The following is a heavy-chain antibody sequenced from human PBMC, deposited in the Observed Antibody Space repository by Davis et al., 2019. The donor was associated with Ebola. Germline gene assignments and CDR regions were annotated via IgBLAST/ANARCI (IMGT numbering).Heavy chain of an antibody. CDR2: IYYSGST. D-gene: IGHD2-8*01. J-gene: IGHJ4*02. CDR3: ARAPGYCTNGVCYRGFYFDY. Sequence: MPSETLSLTCTVSGGSISSYYWSWIRQPPGKGLEWIGYIYYSGSTNYNPSLKSRVTISVDTSKKQFSLKLSSVTAADMAVYYCARAPGYCTNGVCYRGFYFDYWGQGTLVTVSS. V-gene: IGHV4-59*01. CDR1: GGSISSYY.